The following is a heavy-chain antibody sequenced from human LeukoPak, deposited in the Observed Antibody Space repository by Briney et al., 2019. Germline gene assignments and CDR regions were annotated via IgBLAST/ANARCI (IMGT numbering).Heavy chain of an antibody. J-gene: IGHJ4*02. V-gene: IGHV4-39*01. CDR3: ARRRIVATIDY. CDR2: IYYSGST. CDR1: GGSISSSSYY. Sequence: PSETLSLTCTVSGGSISSSSYYWGWIRQPPGKGLEWIGSIYYSGSTYYNPSLKSRVTISVDTSNNQFSLKLSSVTAADTAVYYCARRRIVATIDYWGQGTLVTVSS. D-gene: IGHD5-12*01.